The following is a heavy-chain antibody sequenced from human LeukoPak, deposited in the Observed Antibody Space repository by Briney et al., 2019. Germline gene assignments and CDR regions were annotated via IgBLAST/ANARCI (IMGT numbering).Heavy chain of an antibody. J-gene: IGHJ4*02. Sequence: SETLSLTCAVYGGSFSGYYWSWIRQPPGKGLEWIGEINHSGSTNYNPSLKSRVTISVDTSKNQISLKLSSVTAADTAVYYCARLRSSAAGRLFDYWGQGTLVTVSS. D-gene: IGHD6-13*01. CDR1: GGSFSGYY. CDR2: INHSGST. V-gene: IGHV4-34*01. CDR3: ARLRSSAAGRLFDY.